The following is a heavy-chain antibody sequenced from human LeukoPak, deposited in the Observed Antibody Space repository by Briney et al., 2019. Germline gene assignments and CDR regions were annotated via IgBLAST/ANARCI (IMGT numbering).Heavy chain of an antibody. V-gene: IGHV3-43*01. CDR2: ITWSGDGT. D-gene: IGHD6-6*01. CDR1: GFTFDDYS. CDR3: ARPPAPSHAFDI. J-gene: IGHJ3*02. Sequence: GGSLRLSCRASGFTFDDYSMHWVRQSPGRGLEWVALITWSGDGTYYADSVKGRFIISRDNSKRSLWLQMNSLRAEDTAVYYCARPPAPSHAFDIWGQGTMVTVSS.